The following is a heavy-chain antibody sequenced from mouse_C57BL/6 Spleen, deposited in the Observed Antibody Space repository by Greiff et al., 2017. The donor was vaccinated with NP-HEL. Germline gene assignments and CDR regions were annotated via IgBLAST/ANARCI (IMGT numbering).Heavy chain of an antibody. Sequence: VQLQQSGAELVRPGASVTLSCKASGYTFTDYEMHWVKQTPVHGLEWIGAIDPETGGTAYNQKFKGKAILTADKSSSTAYMELRSLTSEDSAVYYCTSLDDGYYDYAMDYWGQGTSVTVSS. CDR3: TSLDDGYYDYAMDY. CDR1: GYTFTDYE. D-gene: IGHD2-3*01. V-gene: IGHV1-15*01. J-gene: IGHJ4*01. CDR2: IDPETGGT.